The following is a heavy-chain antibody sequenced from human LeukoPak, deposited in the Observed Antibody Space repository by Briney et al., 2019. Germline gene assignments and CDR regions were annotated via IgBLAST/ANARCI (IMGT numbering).Heavy chain of an antibody. J-gene: IGHJ4*02. Sequence: GGSLRLSCAASGFTFSSYAMSWVRQAPGKGLEWVSAITNSGGTTYYADSVKGRFTISRDNSKNTLYLQMNSLRAEDTAVYYCAKVRSGDTAMVTSFDYWGQGTLVTVSS. D-gene: IGHD5-18*01. CDR3: AKVRSGDTAMVTSFDY. V-gene: IGHV3-23*01. CDR2: ITNSGGTT. CDR1: GFTFSSYA.